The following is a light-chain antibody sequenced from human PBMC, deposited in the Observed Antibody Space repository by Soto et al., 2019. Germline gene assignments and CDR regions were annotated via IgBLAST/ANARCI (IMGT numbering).Light chain of an antibody. CDR3: QSYDSSLSGVV. J-gene: IGLJ2*01. Sequence: QPVLTQPPSVSGAPGQRVTISCTGSSSNIVAGYDVHWYQQLPGTAPKLLIYGNSNRPSGVPDRFSGSKSGTSASLAITGLQAEDEADYYCQSYDSSLSGVVFGGGTKVTVL. CDR2: GNS. V-gene: IGLV1-40*01. CDR1: SSNIVAGYD.